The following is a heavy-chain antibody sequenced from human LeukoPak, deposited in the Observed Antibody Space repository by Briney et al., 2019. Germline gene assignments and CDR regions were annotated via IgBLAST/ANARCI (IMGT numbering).Heavy chain of an antibody. D-gene: IGHD2-15*01. CDR3: ARVGGYCSGGSCMDYFDY. CDR1: GFTVRTNY. J-gene: IGHJ4*02. V-gene: IGHV3-53*01. Sequence: GGSLRLSCAASGFTVRTNYMSWVRQAPGKGPEWVSVIYSGGSTYYADSVKGRFTISRDNSKSTVYLKMDSLRAEDTAVYYCARVGGYCSGGSCMDYFDYWGQGTLVTVSS. CDR2: IYSGGST.